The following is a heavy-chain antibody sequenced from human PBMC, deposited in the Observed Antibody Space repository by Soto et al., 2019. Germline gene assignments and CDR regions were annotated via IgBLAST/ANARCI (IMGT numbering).Heavy chain of an antibody. CDR3: ARDYYYDSRGYPGAYYYGMDV. J-gene: IGHJ6*02. Sequence: LSLTCTVSGGSFSSYYWSWIRQPPGKGLEWIGHIYYSGRTNYNPSLKSRVTISGDTSKNQLSLKLSSVTAADTAVYYCARDYYYDSRGYPGAYYYGMDVWGQGTTVTVSS. CDR2: IYYSGRT. CDR1: GGSFSSYY. V-gene: IGHV4-59*01. D-gene: IGHD3-22*01.